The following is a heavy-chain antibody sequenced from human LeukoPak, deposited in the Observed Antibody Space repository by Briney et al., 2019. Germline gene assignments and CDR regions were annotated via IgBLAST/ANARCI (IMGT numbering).Heavy chain of an antibody. CDR2: ISSSSSTI. V-gene: IGHV3-48*01. D-gene: IGHD4-17*01. J-gene: IGHJ4*02. CDR3: ARDLGDYYPYYFDY. CDR1: GFTFSTSA. Sequence: GGSLRLSCVVSGFTFSTSAMSWVRQAPGKGLEWVSYISSSSSTIYYADSVKGRFSISRDSAKNSLYLQMNSLRAEDTAMYYCARDLGDYYPYYFDYWGQGTLVTVSS.